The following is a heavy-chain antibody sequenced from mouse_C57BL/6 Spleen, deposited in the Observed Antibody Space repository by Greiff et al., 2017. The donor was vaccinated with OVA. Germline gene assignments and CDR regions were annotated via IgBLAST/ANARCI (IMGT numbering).Heavy chain of an antibody. CDR3: ARHEEESYYGSSYGYFDV. CDR1: GYTFTEYT. Sequence: QVQLKESGAELVKPGASVKLSCKASGYTFTEYTIHWVKQRSGQGLEWIGWFYPGSGSIKYNEKFKDKATLTADKSSSTVYMELSRLTSEDSAVYFCARHEEESYYGSSYGYFDVWGTGTTVTVSS. J-gene: IGHJ1*03. D-gene: IGHD1-1*01. CDR2: FYPGSGSI. V-gene: IGHV1-62-2*01.